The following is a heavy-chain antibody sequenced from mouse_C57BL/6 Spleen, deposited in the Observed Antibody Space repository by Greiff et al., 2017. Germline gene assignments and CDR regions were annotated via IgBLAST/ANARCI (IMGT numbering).Heavy chain of an antibody. Sequence: EVQLQQSGPELVKPEASVKISCKASGYSFTGYYMNWVKQSPEKSLEWIGEINPSTGGTTYNQKFKAKATLTVDKSSSTAYMQLKSLTSEDSAVYYCARGTAPFAYWGQGTLVTVSA. D-gene: IGHD3-3*01. CDR1: GYSFTGYY. CDR2: INPSTGGT. J-gene: IGHJ3*01. V-gene: IGHV1-42*01. CDR3: ARGTAPFAY.